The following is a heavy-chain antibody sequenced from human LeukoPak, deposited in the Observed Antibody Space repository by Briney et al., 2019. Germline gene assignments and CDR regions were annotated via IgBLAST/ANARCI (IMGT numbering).Heavy chain of an antibody. J-gene: IGHJ6*03. CDR3: TTFGSIFGVANYYYYMDV. Sequence: GGSLRLSCAASGFTFSNAWMSWVRQAPGKGLEWVGRIKSKTDGGTTDYAAPVEGRFTISRDDSKNTLYLQMNSLKTEDTAVYYCTTFGSIFGVANYYYYMDVWGKGTTVTVSS. CDR1: GFTFSNAW. CDR2: IKSKTDGGTT. D-gene: IGHD3-3*01. V-gene: IGHV3-15*01.